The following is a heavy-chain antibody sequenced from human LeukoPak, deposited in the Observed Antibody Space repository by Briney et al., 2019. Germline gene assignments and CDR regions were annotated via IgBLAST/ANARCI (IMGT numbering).Heavy chain of an antibody. CDR2: IYSGGTT. Sequence: GGSLRLSCAASGFTARSNFMSWVRQPPGKGLEWVSVIYSGGTTYYADSVEGRFTISRDNSKNTLYLQLNSLRAEDTAVYYCARGRLSSADAFDIWGQGTMVTVSS. J-gene: IGHJ3*02. V-gene: IGHV3-66*01. CDR1: GFTARSNF. D-gene: IGHD3-10*01. CDR3: ARGRLSSADAFDI.